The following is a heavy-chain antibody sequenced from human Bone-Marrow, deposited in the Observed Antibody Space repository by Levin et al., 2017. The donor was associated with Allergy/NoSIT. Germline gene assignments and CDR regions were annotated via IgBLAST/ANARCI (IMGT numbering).Heavy chain of an antibody. V-gene: IGHV4-59*08. D-gene: IGHD5-12*01. CDR3: ARRGRACGYDGYNWLDP. J-gene: IGHJ5*02. Sequence: SETLSLTCAVSGDSVSHYYWSWIRQSPGKGLEWIGYIYHGGRTNYNPSLKSRVSISLDTSTNQFFLGLSSVTAADTAVYYCARRGRACGYDGYNWLDPWGQGTLVTVSS. CDR1: GDSVSHYY. CDR2: IYHGGRT.